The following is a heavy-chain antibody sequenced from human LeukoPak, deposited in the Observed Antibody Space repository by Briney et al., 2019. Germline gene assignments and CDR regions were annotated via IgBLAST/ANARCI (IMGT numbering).Heavy chain of an antibody. CDR1: GFTFSSYG. CDR2: IWYDGSNK. CDR3: ARGSHFDWLLLYYFDY. V-gene: IGHV3-33*01. Sequence: GGSLRLSCAASGFTFSSYGMHWVRQAPGKGLEWVAVIWYDGSNKYYADSVKGRFTVSRVNSKNTLYLQVNSLRAEDTAVYYCARGSHFDWLLLYYFDYWGQGTLVTVSS. J-gene: IGHJ4*02. D-gene: IGHD3-9*01.